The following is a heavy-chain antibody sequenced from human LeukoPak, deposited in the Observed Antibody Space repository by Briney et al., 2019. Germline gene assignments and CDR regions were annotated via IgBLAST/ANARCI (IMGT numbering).Heavy chain of an antibody. CDR1: GGSFSGYY. D-gene: IGHD2-21*02. V-gene: IGHV4-34*01. CDR2: INHSGST. CDR3: ARAWVTRPRHLDY. Sequence: PSETLSLTCAVYGGSFSGYYWNWIRQPPGKGLEWIGEINHSGSTNYNPSLKSRVTISVDTSKNQFSLKLSSVTAADTAVYYCARAWVTRPRHLDYWGQGTLVTVSS. J-gene: IGHJ4*02.